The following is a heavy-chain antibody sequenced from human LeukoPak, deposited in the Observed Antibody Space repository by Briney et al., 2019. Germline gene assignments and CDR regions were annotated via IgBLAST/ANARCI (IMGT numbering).Heavy chain of an antibody. CDR2: ISYDGSNK. J-gene: IGHJ6*03. CDR1: GFTFSSCA. CDR3: ARDPALSGGYYMDV. V-gene: IGHV3-30*01. D-gene: IGHD3-10*01. Sequence: GGSLRLSCAASGFTFSSCAMHWVRQVPGKGLEWVAVISYDGSNKYYADSVKGRFTISRDTSETTLYLQMDSPRAEDTAVYYCARDPALSGGYYMDVWGKGTTVTVSS.